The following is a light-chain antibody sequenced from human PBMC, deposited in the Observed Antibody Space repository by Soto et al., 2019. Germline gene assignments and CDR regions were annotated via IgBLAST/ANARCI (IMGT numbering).Light chain of an antibody. CDR2: KAS. J-gene: IGKJ1*01. CDR1: QYISSW. V-gene: IGKV1-5*03. CDR3: QQYNSQRT. Sequence: DIQMTPSPSTLSASVGDRVTITCRASQYISSWLAWYQQKPGKAPKLLIYKASSLESGVPSRFSGSGSGTEFTLTISSLQPDDFATYYCQQYNSQRTFGQGTKVEIK.